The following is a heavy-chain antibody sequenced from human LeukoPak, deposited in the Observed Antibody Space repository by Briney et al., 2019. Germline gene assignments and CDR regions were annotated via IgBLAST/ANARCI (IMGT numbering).Heavy chain of an antibody. Sequence: PGGSLRLSCAASGFTFSSYSMTWVRQTPGKGLEWVSLIYSGGSTYYADSVKGRFTISRDSSRNTLYLQMNSLRVEDTAVYYCATNMGFWGQGTLVTVSS. CDR1: GFTFSSYS. CDR3: ATNMGF. V-gene: IGHV3-53*01. CDR2: IYSGGST. D-gene: IGHD2/OR15-2a*01. J-gene: IGHJ4*02.